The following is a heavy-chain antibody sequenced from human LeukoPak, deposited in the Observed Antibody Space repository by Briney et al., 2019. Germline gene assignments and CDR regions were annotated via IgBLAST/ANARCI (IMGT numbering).Heavy chain of an antibody. V-gene: IGHV3-48*04. CDR2: ISSSGSTI. Sequence: SGGSLRLSCAASGFTFSSYSMNWVRQAPGKGLEWVSYISSSGSTIYYADSVRGRFTISRDNAKNSLYLQMSSLRAEDTAVYYCARSGKIYFDWLLDYWGQGTLVTVSS. D-gene: IGHD3-9*01. CDR3: ARSGKIYFDWLLDY. CDR1: GFTFSSYS. J-gene: IGHJ4*02.